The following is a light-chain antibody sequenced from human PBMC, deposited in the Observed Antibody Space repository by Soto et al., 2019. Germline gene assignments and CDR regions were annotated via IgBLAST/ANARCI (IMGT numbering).Light chain of an antibody. CDR2: AAS. J-gene: IGKJ1*01. CDR3: QQYYSYPRT. CDR1: QGISSN. Sequence: AIRMTQSPSSFSASTGDRVTITCRASQGISSNLAWYQQKPGKAPKLLIYAASTLQSGVPSRFSGSGSGTDFTLTISCLQSEDFATYYCQQYYSYPRTFGQGNKVEIK. V-gene: IGKV1-8*01.